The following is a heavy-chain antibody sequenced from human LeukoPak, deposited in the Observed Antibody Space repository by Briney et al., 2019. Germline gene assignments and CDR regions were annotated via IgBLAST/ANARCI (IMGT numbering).Heavy chain of an antibody. CDR3: SRDYYYDSSGYFYY. V-gene: IGHV3-11*01. Sequence: GGSLRLSCAASGFTFSDYYMSWIRQAPGKGLEWVSYISSSGSTIYYADSVKGRFTISRGNAKNSLYLQMNSLRAEDTAVYYCSRDYYYDSSGYFYYWGQGTLVTVSS. CDR1: GFTFSDYY. J-gene: IGHJ4*02. CDR2: ISSSGSTI. D-gene: IGHD3-22*01.